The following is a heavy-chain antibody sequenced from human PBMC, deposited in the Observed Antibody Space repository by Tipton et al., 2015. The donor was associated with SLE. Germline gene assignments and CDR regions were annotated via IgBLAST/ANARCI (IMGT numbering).Heavy chain of an antibody. CDR2: IIPILGIA. J-gene: IGHJ3*02. CDR1: GGTFSSYA. Sequence: QSGAEVKKPGSSVKVSCKASGGTFSSYAISWVRQAPGQGLEWMGGIIPILGIANYAQKFQGRVTITTDESTSTAYMELSSLRSEDTVAYYCARQGNRNVDDAFDIWGQGTMVTVSS. V-gene: IGHV1-69*05. CDR3: ARQGNRNVDDAFDI. D-gene: IGHD1-14*01.